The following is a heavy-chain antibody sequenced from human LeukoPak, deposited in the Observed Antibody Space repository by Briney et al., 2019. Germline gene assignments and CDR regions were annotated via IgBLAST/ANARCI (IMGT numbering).Heavy chain of an antibody. J-gene: IGHJ6*02. D-gene: IGHD4-17*01. CDR3: ARVVTTVTTRTFNFYYYGLDV. Sequence: GGSLRLSCVASGFTFDDYGMAWVRQPPGKGLEWVSGINWNGDRTAYAASVKGRFTISRDNAKNSLFAQMNSLRAEDTALYFCARVVTTVTTRTFNFYYYGLDVWGQGTTVTVSS. CDR2: INWNGDRT. CDR1: GFTFDDYG. V-gene: IGHV3-20*04.